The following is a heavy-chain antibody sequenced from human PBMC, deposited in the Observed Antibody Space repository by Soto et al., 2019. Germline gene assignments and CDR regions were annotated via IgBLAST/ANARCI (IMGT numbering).Heavy chain of an antibody. J-gene: IGHJ4*02. CDR3: AMDVGATTRPVDY. CDR2: MNPNSGNT. D-gene: IGHD1-26*01. CDR1: GYTFTSYD. Sequence: WASVKVSCKASGYTFTSYDINWARQATGQGLEWMGWMNPNSGNTGYAQKFQGRVTMTRNTSISTAYMELSSLRSEDTAVYYCAMDVGATTRPVDYWGRGTLVTVSS. V-gene: IGHV1-8*01.